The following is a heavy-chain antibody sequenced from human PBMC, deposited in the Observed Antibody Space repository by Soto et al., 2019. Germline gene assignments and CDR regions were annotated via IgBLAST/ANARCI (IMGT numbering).Heavy chain of an antibody. D-gene: IGHD5-18*01. CDR3: ARDLGYSYGYYYYGMDV. CDR2: IIPNSVGT. J-gene: IGHJ6*02. Sequence: ASVKVSCKASGYTFTGYYMHWVRQAPGQGLEWMGWIIPNSVGTNYAQKFQGWVTMTRDTSISTAYMELSRLRSDDTAVYYCARDLGYSYGYYYYGMDVWGQGTTVTVSS. CDR1: GYTFTGYY. V-gene: IGHV1-2*04.